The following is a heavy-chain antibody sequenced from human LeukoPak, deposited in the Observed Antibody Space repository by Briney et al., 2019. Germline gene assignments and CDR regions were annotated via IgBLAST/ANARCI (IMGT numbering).Heavy chain of an antibody. V-gene: IGHV3-48*01. Sequence: GGSLRLSCAASGFTFSTYSMNWVRQAPGKGLEWVSYIRSGSGTVYYADSVKGRFTISRDNAKNSLYLQMNSLRAEDTAVYYCTSLSNTDKDDYWGQGTLVTVSS. CDR3: TSLSNTDKDDY. CDR1: GFTFSTYS. J-gene: IGHJ4*02. CDR2: IRSGSGTV. D-gene: IGHD1/OR15-1a*01.